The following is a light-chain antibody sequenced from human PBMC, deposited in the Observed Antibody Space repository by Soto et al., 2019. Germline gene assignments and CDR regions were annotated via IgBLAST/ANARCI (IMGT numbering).Light chain of an antibody. V-gene: IGLV2-14*01. CDR3: TSFTSSSTLV. CDR1: SSDVGGYNY. J-gene: IGLJ1*01. CDR2: AVS. Sequence: QSALTQPASVSGSPGQSITISCTGTSSDVGGYNYVSRYQQHPGKAPKLMIYAVSNRPSGVSDRFSGSKSGNTASLTISGLQAEDEADYYCTSFTSSSTLVFGTGTKLTVL.